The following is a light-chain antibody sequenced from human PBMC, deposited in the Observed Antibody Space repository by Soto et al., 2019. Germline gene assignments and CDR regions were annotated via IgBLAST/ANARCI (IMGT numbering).Light chain of an antibody. CDR3: QQYYGY. V-gene: IGKV1-5*01. CDR1: QTINTW. J-gene: IGKJ3*01. Sequence: QMTQSPSTLSASVGDRVTITCRASQTINTWLAWYQQKPGTAPRLLIYDVSTLQSRVPSRFSDSGYGTEFTLTITRVQRDDCAIYYCQQYYGYFGPGTKV. CDR2: DVS.